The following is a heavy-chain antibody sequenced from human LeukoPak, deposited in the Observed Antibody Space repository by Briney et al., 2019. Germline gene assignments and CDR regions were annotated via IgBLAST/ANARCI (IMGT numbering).Heavy chain of an antibody. CDR1: GYTFTGYY. V-gene: IGHV1-2*02. CDR2: INPNSGGT. CDR3: ARPLITMVRGATNWFDP. J-gene: IGHJ5*02. D-gene: IGHD3-10*01. Sequence: ASVKVSCKASGYTFTGYYMHWVRQAPGQGLEWMGWINPNSGGTNYAQKLQGRVTMTTDTSTSTAYMELRSLRSDDTAVYYCARPLITMVRGATNWFDPWGQGTLVTVSS.